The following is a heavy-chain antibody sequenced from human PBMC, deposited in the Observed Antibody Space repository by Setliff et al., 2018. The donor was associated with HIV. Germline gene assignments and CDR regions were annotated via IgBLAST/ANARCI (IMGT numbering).Heavy chain of an antibody. Sequence: GASVKVSCKASGYTFINYGISWVRQAPGQGLEWMGWISAYNGNTNYGQHLQGRVTMTTDTSTSTAYMELRSLRADDTAVYYCARDGYYYDGSAYSTFDYWGQGTLVTVSS. J-gene: IGHJ4*02. CDR1: GYTFINYG. V-gene: IGHV1-18*01. D-gene: IGHD3-22*01. CDR3: ARDGYYYDGSAYSTFDY. CDR2: ISAYNGNT.